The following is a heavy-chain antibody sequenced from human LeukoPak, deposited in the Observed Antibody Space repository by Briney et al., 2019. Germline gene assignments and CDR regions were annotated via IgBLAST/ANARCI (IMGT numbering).Heavy chain of an antibody. J-gene: IGHJ4*02. CDR1: GFTFSSYA. Sequence: SLRLSCAASGFTFSSYAMHWVRQAPGKGLEWVAVISYDGSNKYYADSVKGRFTISRDNSKNTLYLQMNSLRAEDTAVYYCARVGVRGYGSGSYYDYWGQGTLVTVSS. CDR2: ISYDGSNK. CDR3: ARVGVRGYGSGSYYDY. D-gene: IGHD3-10*01. V-gene: IGHV3-30-3*01.